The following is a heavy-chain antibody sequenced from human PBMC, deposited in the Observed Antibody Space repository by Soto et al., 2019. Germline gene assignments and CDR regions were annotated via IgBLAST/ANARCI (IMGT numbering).Heavy chain of an antibody. CDR3: ARDLAKGGGSAGFDY. D-gene: IGHD2-15*01. CDR2: INPNSGGT. CDR1: GYTFTGYY. V-gene: IGHV1-2*02. J-gene: IGHJ4*02. Sequence: QVQLVQSGAEVKKPGASVKVSCKASGYTFTGYYMHWVRQAPGQGLEGMGWINPNSGGTKYPQKFQGRVTMSRDTSITTVYMSLTGLKSDDTAVYYCARDLAKGGGSAGFDYRGQGALVAVSS.